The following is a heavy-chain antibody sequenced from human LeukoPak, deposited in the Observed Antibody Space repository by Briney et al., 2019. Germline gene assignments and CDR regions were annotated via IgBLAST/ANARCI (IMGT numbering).Heavy chain of an antibody. V-gene: IGHV3-9*01. CDR2: ISWNSGSI. J-gene: IGHJ4*02. CDR1: GFTFDDYA. CDR3: AKAPPDMVRGVIGYYFDY. Sequence: GGSLRLSCAASGFTFDDYAMHWVRHAPGKGLEWVSGISWNSGSIGYADSVKGRFTISRDNAKNSLYLQMNSLRAEDTALYYCAKAPPDMVRGVIGYYFDYWGQGTLVTVSS. D-gene: IGHD3-10*01.